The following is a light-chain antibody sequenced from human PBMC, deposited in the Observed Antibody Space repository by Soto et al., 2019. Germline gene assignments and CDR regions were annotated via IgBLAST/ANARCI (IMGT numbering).Light chain of an antibody. J-gene: IGKJ1*01. CDR1: QSVSSN. Sequence: EIVMTQSPATLSVSPGERATLSCRASQSVSSNLAWYQQKPGQAPRLLIYGASTRATGIPARFSGSGSGTEFTLTISSLQSEDFALYYCQQYNNWPWTFGPGTKVEIK. CDR2: GAS. V-gene: IGKV3-15*01. CDR3: QQYNNWPWT.